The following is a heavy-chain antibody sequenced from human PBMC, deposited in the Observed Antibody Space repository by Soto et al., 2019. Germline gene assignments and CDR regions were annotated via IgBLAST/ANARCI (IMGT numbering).Heavy chain of an antibody. Sequence: SETLSLTCTVSGGSISSSSYYWGWIRQPPGKGLEWIGYIYYSGSTNYNPSLKSRVTISVDTSKNQFSLKLSSVTAADTAVYYCARGEVVVAEYFWFDPWGQGTLVTVSS. CDR2: IYYSGST. D-gene: IGHD2-15*01. J-gene: IGHJ5*02. CDR1: GGSISSSSYY. CDR3: ARGEVVVAEYFWFDP. V-gene: IGHV4-61*05.